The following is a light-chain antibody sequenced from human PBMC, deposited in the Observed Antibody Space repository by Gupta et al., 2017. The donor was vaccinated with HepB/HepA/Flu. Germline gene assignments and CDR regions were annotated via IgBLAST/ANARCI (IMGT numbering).Light chain of an antibody. Sequence: QSALTQPRSVSGSPGQSVTISCTGSSSDVDDYKYVSWYQQRPGKAPKLMMYDGSKRPSGVPERFSGSKSGNTASLTITGLQAEDEADYYCGSYEGGQTFDEVFGTGTRLTVL. CDR3: GSYEGGQTFDEV. CDR2: DGS. J-gene: IGLJ1*01. CDR1: SSDVDDYKY. V-gene: IGLV2-11*01.